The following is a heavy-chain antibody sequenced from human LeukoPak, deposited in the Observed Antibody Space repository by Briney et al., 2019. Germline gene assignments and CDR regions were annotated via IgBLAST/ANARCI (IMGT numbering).Heavy chain of an antibody. CDR1: GGSISSSSYY. J-gene: IGHJ4*02. Sequence: PSETLSLTCTVSGGSISSSSYYWGWIRQPPGKGLEWLGSIYYSGSTYYNPSLKSRVTISVDTSKNQFSLKLSSVTAADTAVYYCARHYYDSSGRKPYYFDYWGQGTLVTVSS. D-gene: IGHD3-22*01. V-gene: IGHV4-39*01. CDR3: ARHYYDSSGRKPYYFDY. CDR2: IYYSGST.